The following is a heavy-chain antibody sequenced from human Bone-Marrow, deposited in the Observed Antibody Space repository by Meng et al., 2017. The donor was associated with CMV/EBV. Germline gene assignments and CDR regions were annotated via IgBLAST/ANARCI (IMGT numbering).Heavy chain of an antibody. V-gene: IGHV4-34*01. CDR3: ARGSTGITPY. CDR1: GGSFSVYY. D-gene: IGHD1-1*01. Sequence: SQTLSLTCAVYGGSFSVYYWSWIRQPPGKGLEWIGEINHSGSTNYNPSLKSRVTISVDTSKNQFSLKLSSVTAADTAVYYCARGSTGITPYWGQGTLVTVSS. J-gene: IGHJ4*02. CDR2: INHSGST.